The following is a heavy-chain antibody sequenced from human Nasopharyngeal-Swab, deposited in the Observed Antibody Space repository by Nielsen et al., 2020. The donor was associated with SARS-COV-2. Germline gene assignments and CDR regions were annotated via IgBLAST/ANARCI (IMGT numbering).Heavy chain of an antibody. V-gene: IGHV3-11*01. J-gene: IGHJ4*02. CDR2: ISSSGSTI. Sequence: GESLKISCAASGFTFSGYYMSWIRQAPGKGLEWVSYISSSGSTIYYADSVKGRFTISRDNAKNSLYLQMNSLRAEDTAVYYCATPEVGFGGPDYWGQGTLVTVSS. CDR3: ATPEVGFGGPDY. D-gene: IGHD3-10*01. CDR1: GFTFSGYY.